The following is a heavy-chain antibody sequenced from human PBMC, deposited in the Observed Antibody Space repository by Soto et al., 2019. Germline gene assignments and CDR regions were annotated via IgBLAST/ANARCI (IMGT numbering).Heavy chain of an antibody. CDR1: GGSISSHY. CDR2: IYYSGST. Sequence: NPSETLSLTCTVSGGSISSHYWSWIRQPPGKGLEWIGYIYYSGSTNYNPSLKSRVTISVDTSKNQISLKLSSVTAADTAVYYCARLVYYDFRGYYAYWGQGTLVTVSS. D-gene: IGHD3-22*01. CDR3: ARLVYYDFRGYYAY. J-gene: IGHJ4*02. V-gene: IGHV4-59*08.